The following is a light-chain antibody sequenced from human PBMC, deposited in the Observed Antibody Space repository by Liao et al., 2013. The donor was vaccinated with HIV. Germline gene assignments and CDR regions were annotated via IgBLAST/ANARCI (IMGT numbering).Light chain of an antibody. J-gene: IGLJ2*01. Sequence: SYVLTQPPSVSVAPGETASIACGGPNIGGFSVHWYQQKPGQAPRLVVFYDSDRPSGIPERFSGSNSGNTATLTISGTQAMDEADYYCQAWDRSSVLLGGGTKLTVL. CDR1: NIGGFS. CDR3: QAWDRSSVL. V-gene: IGLV3-21*01. CDR2: YDS.